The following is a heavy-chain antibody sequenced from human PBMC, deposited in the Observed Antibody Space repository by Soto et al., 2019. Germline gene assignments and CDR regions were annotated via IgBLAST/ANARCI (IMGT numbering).Heavy chain of an antibody. D-gene: IGHD1-7*01. V-gene: IGHV3-30-3*01. CDR3: ARDKCVTGTTFHY. J-gene: IGHJ4*02. CDR2: ISYDGSNK. CDR1: GFTFSSYA. Sequence: GGSLRLSCAASGFTFSSYAMHWVRQAPGKGLEWVAVISYDGSNKYYADSVKGRFTISRDNSKNTLYLQMNSLRAEDTAVYYCARDKCVTGTTFHYWGQGTLVTVSS.